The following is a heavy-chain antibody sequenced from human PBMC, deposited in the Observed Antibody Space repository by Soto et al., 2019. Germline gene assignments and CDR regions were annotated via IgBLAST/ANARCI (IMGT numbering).Heavy chain of an antibody. J-gene: IGHJ2*01. Sequence: QVNLVESGGGVVQPGRSLRLSCADSGFTFSSSGMHWVRKAPGKGLEWVAVISYDGSNKYYADSVKGRFTIYRDNSKNTLYLQMKSLSAEYTAVYYCAKEGPLYWYFDLWGRGNLVTLS. CDR1: GFTFSSSG. CDR2: ISYDGSNK. V-gene: IGHV3-30*18. CDR3: AKEGPLYWYFDL.